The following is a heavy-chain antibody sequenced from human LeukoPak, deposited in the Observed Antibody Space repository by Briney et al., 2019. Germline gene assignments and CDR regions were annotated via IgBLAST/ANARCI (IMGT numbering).Heavy chain of an antibody. V-gene: IGHV4-39*02. D-gene: IGHD1-26*01. CDR2: IYYSGST. Sequence: PSETLSLTCTVSGGSISSSSYYWGWIRQPPGKGLEWIGSIYYSGSTYYNPSLKSRVTISVDTSKNQFSLKLSSVTAADTAVYYCARDRQVGATLLDAFDIWGQGTMVTVSS. CDR3: ARDRQVGATLLDAFDI. CDR1: GGSISSSSYY. J-gene: IGHJ3*02.